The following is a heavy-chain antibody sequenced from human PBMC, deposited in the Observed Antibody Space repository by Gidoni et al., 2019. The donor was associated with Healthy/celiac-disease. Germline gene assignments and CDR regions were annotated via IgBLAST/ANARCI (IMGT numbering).Heavy chain of an antibody. CDR2: IIPIFGTA. Sequence: QVQLVQSGAEVKKPGSSVKVSCKASGGTFSSYAISWVRQAPGQGLEWIGGIIPIFGTANYAQKFQGRVTITADESTSTAYMELSSLRSEDTAVYYCASRFRVVVTNNPYYYYGMDVWGQGTTVTVSS. V-gene: IGHV1-69*01. D-gene: IGHD3-22*01. J-gene: IGHJ6*02. CDR3: ASRFRVVVTNNPYYYYGMDV. CDR1: GGTFSSYA.